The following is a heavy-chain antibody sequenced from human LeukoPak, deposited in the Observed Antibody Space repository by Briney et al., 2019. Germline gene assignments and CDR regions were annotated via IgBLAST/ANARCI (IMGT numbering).Heavy chain of an antibody. Sequence: GGSLRLSCAASGFTFSSYGMHWVRQAPGKGLEWVAFIRYDGSNKYYADSVKGRFTISRDNSKNSLYLQMNSLRAEDTAVYYCARDPAVSIAAAGTGGAFDIWGQGTMVTVSS. CDR3: ARDPAVSIAAAGTGGAFDI. V-gene: IGHV3-30*02. J-gene: IGHJ3*02. D-gene: IGHD6-13*01. CDR1: GFTFSSYG. CDR2: IRYDGSNK.